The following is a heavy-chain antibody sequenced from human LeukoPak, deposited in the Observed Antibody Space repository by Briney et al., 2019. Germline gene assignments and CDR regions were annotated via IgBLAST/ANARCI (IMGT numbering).Heavy chain of an antibody. V-gene: IGHV3-73*01. Sequence: GGSLRLSCAASGFTFSGSAMHWVRQASGKGLEWVGRIRSKANSYATAYAASVKGRFTISRDDSKNTAYLQMNSLKTEDAAVYYCTTTVVVVAASCCGQGTMVTVSS. CDR3: TTTVVVVAASC. CDR1: GFTFSGSA. J-gene: IGHJ3*01. D-gene: IGHD2-15*01. CDR2: IRSKANSYAT.